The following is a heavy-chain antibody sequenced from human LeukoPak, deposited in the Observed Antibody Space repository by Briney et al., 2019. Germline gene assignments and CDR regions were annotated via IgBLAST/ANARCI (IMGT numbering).Heavy chain of an antibody. J-gene: IGHJ4*02. Sequence: SETLSLTCGVSGGPLGRFYWTWIRQAPGKGLEWIGEVNHSGSANCNPSLKSRVTISLDASQNQFSLSLSSVTAADTAVYFCAKGVDFTAHFARWGQGTRVTVSS. CDR1: GGPLGRFY. D-gene: IGHD3-3*01. CDR2: VNHSGSA. V-gene: IGHV4-34*01. CDR3: AKGVDFTAHFAR.